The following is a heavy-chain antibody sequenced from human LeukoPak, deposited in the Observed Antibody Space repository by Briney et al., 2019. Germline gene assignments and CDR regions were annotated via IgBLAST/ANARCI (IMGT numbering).Heavy chain of an antibody. Sequence: GGSLRLSCAASGFTFSSYSMNWVRQAPGKGLEWVSSISSSSSYIYYADSVKGRFTISRDNAKNSLYLQMNSLRAEDTAVYYCARVKEVITHRDAFDIWGQGTMVTVSS. V-gene: IGHV3-21*01. CDR1: GFTFSSYS. D-gene: IGHD1-14*01. CDR3: ARVKEVITHRDAFDI. CDR2: ISSSSSYI. J-gene: IGHJ3*02.